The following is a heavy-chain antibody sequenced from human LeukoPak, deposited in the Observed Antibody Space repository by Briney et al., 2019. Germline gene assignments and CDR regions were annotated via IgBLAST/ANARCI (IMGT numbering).Heavy chain of an antibody. CDR3: ARDHGIVVAGTFEDYYYGMDV. Sequence: GGSLRLSCAASGFTFSSNYMSWVRQAPGKGLEWVSVIYSGGSTYYADSVKGRFTISRDNSKNTLYLQMNSLRAEDTAVYYCARDHGIVVAGTFEDYYYGMDVWGQGTTVTVSS. CDR1: GFTFSSNY. V-gene: IGHV3-66*01. CDR2: IYSGGST. D-gene: IGHD6-19*01. J-gene: IGHJ6*02.